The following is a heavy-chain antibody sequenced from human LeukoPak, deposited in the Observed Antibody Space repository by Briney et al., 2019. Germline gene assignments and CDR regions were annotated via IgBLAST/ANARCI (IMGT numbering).Heavy chain of an antibody. D-gene: IGHD2-15*01. Sequence: ASVKVSCKASGYTFTSYGISWVRQAPGQGLEWMGWISAYNGNTNYAQKLQGRVTMTTDTSTSTAYMELRRLRSDNTAENYCARVGNGGNYFDYWGQGTLVTVSS. J-gene: IGHJ4*02. CDR3: ARVGNGGNYFDY. CDR1: GYTFTSYG. V-gene: IGHV1-18*01. CDR2: ISAYNGNT.